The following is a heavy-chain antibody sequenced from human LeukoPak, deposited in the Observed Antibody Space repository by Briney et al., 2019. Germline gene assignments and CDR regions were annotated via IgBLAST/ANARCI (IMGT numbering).Heavy chain of an antibody. Sequence: GGSLRLSCAASGFTFSSYWMHWVRQAPGKGLEWVAFIRYDGSNKYYADSVKGRFTISRDNSKNTLYLQMNSLRAEDTAVYYCAREGESPGQLDHWGQGTLVTVSS. CDR3: AREGESPGQLDH. CDR2: IRYDGSNK. J-gene: IGHJ5*02. V-gene: IGHV3-30*02. D-gene: IGHD3-10*01. CDR1: GFTFSSYW.